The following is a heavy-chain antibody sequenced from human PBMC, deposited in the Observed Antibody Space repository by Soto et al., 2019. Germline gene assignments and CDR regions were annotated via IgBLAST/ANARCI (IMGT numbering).Heavy chain of an antibody. D-gene: IGHD6-25*01. CDR1: GFTFSNYA. V-gene: IGHV3-23*01. Sequence: GGSLRLSCAASGFTFSNYAMTWVRQGPGQGLEWGAAISGSGFVTYYAASVKGRFTISRDNSKNTLYLQMDSLTAADTAIYYCARNFTQRGGMDVWGQGTTVTVSS. CDR3: ARNFTQRGGMDV. J-gene: IGHJ6*02. CDR2: ISGSGFVT.